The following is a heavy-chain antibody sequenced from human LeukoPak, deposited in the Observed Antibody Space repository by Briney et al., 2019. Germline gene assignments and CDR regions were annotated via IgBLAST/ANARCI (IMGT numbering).Heavy chain of an antibody. J-gene: IGHJ4*02. D-gene: IGHD3-22*01. V-gene: IGHV3-30-3*01. CDR1: GFTFSSYA. CDR3: AREMRGRHYYDSTSRYFDY. Sequence: GGSLRLSCAASGFTFSSYAMHWVRQAPGKGLEWVAVISYDGSNKYYADSVKGRFTISRDNSKNTLYLQMNSLRAEDTAVYYCAREMRGRHYYDSTSRYFDYWGQGTLVTVSS. CDR2: ISYDGSNK.